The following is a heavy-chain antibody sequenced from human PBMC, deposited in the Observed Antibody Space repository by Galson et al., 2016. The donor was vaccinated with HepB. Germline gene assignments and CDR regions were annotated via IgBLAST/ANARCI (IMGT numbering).Heavy chain of an antibody. CDR3: AKDAILGCGRDCYVDY. D-gene: IGHD2-21*02. CDR1: GFGFRSCG. Sequence: SLRLSCAASGFGFRSCGMHWVRQAPGKGLEWVAGISYDGTNTYYADSVKGRFTISRDNSKNTLYLQMNSLRAEDTAVYFCAKDAILGCGRDCYVDYWGQGTLVTVSS. V-gene: IGHV3-30*18. J-gene: IGHJ4*02. CDR2: ISYDGTNT.